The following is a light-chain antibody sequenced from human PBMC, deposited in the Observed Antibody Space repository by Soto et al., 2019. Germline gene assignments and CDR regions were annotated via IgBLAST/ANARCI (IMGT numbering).Light chain of an antibody. CDR3: CSYTRNITAHLI. V-gene: IGLV2-14*01. J-gene: IGLJ2*01. CDR1: SSDVGTYNF. Sequence: QSALTHPASVSGSPGQSITLSCTGTSSDVGTYNFVSWYQHHPDKAPKLIIYGVTNRPSGVSNRFSGSKSGNTASLTISGLQTEDEAHYYYCSYTRNITAHLIFGGVTKLTVL. CDR2: GVT.